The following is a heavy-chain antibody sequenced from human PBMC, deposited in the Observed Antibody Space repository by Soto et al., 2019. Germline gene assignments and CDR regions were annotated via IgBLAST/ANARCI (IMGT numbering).Heavy chain of an antibody. CDR2: IKSKTDGGTK. V-gene: IGHV3-15*01. Sequence: GGSLRLSCAASGFTFSNAWMSWVRQAPGKGLEWVGRIKSKTDGGTKDYAAPVKGRFTISRDDSKNTLYLQMNSLKTEDTAVYYCTTPPSIRVEDYYYYYMDVWGKGTTVTVSS. CDR1: GFTFSNAW. J-gene: IGHJ6*03. D-gene: IGHD1-20*01. CDR3: TTPPSIRVEDYYYYYMDV.